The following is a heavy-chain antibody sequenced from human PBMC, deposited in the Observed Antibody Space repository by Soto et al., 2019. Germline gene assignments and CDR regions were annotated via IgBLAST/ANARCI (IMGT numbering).Heavy chain of an antibody. CDR2: ISTYNSNT. D-gene: IGHD6-19*01. CDR3: GRFPSGWYGPEYFDL. J-gene: IGHJ2*01. V-gene: IGHV1-18*01. CDR1: GYTFTTHG. Sequence: QVQLVQSGAEVKNPGASVKVSCKASGYTFTTHGISWVRQAPGQGLEWMGWISTYNSNTNYAQKLQGRVTMTTDTSTSTACMELRSLNSDDTAVYYCGRFPSGWYGPEYFDLWGRGTLVTVSS.